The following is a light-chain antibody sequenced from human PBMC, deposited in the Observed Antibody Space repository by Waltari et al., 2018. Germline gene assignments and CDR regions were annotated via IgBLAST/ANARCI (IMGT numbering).Light chain of an antibody. CDR3: QQYNSYSRT. CDR1: QSITSC. J-gene: IGKJ2*01. V-gene: IGKV1-5*03. Sequence: DIPLTQTPSTLSAPVWDTVSPTCRASQSITSCLAWYQQKPGKAPNLLIYEASSLESGVPSRFSGSGSGTEFTLTISSLQPDDFATYYCQQYNSYSRTFGQGTRVDIK. CDR2: EAS.